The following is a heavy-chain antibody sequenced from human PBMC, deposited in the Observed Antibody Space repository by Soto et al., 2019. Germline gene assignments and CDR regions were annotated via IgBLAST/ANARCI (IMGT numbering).Heavy chain of an antibody. V-gene: IGHV1-18*01. CDR3: AREGNVIYGAWRYYNDPLDY. CDR1: GYPFTSYG. D-gene: IGHD3-10*01. J-gene: IGHJ4*02. Sequence: GASVKVSCTASGYPFTSYGISWVRQAPGQGLEWMGWISAYNGNTNYAQKLQGRVTMTTDTSTSTAYMELRSLRSDDTAVDYCAREGNVIYGAWRYYNDPLDYWGQGTLVTVSS. CDR2: ISAYNGNT.